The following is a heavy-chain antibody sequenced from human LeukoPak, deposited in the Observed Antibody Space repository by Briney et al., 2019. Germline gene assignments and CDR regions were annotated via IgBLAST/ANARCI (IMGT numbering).Heavy chain of an antibody. D-gene: IGHD2/OR15-2a*01. J-gene: IGHJ5*02. V-gene: IGHV4-59*01. CDR1: GGSISSYY. CDR2: IYYSGST. CDR3: ARVYFRNWFDP. Sequence: SETLSLTCTVSGGSISSYYWSWIRQPPGKGLEWIGYIYYSGSTNYNPSLKSRVTISVDTSKNQFSLKLSSVTAADTAVYYCARVYFRNWFDPWGQGTLGTVSS.